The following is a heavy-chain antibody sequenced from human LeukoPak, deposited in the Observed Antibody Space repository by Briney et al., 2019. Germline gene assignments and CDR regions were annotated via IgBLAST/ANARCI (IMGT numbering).Heavy chain of an antibody. Sequence: GGSLRLSCAASGFTFSSYSMNWVCQAPGKGLEWVSSISSSSSYIYYADSVKGRFTISRDNAKNSLYLQMNSLRAEDTAVYYCARDPPSPVNRDVHFDYWGQGTLVTVSS. CDR3: ARDPPSPVNRDVHFDY. J-gene: IGHJ4*02. CDR1: GFTFSSYS. V-gene: IGHV3-21*01. CDR2: ISSSSSYI. D-gene: IGHD5-24*01.